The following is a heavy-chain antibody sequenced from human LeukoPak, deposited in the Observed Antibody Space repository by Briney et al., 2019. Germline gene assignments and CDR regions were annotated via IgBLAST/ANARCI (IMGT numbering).Heavy chain of an antibody. CDR2: VYDIETT. D-gene: IGHD2-8*01. CDR3: AGGGYCSTDNCFAPLFDW. V-gene: IGHV4-59*01. Sequence: SETLSLTCTVSGASISRYYWSWVRQPPGKGLEWIGYVYDIETTNYNPSLKSRVAMSLHTSRKQFSLRLRSVTAADTALYFCAGGGYCSTDNCFAPLFDWWGQGALVTVSS. J-gene: IGHJ4*02. CDR1: GASISRYY.